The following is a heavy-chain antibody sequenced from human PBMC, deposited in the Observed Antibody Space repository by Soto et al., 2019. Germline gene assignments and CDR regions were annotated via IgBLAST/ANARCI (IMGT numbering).Heavy chain of an antibody. D-gene: IGHD3-22*01. CDR3: AKDFFYYYGSSGPGYFQH. Sequence: LRLSCAASGFTFSSYAMSWVRQAPGKGLEWVSAISGSGGSTYYADSVKGRFTISRDNSKNTLYLQMNSLRAEDTAVYYCAKDFFYYYGSSGPGYFQHWGQGTLVTVSS. J-gene: IGHJ1*01. V-gene: IGHV3-23*01. CDR1: GFTFSSYA. CDR2: ISGSGGST.